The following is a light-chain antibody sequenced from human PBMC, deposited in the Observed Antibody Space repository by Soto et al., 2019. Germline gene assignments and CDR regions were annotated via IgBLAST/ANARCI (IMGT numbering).Light chain of an antibody. CDR1: QSIASSY. V-gene: IGKV3-20*01. CDR3: QLYNDFQYT. CDR2: RTF. Sequence: EIVLTQSPGTLSLSPGERATLSCRASQSIASSYLAWYQQKPGQPPRLLLYRTFNRATGIPDRFSGSGSGTDFTLTISRLEPEDFATYYCQLYNDFQYTFGQGTKLEI. J-gene: IGKJ2*01.